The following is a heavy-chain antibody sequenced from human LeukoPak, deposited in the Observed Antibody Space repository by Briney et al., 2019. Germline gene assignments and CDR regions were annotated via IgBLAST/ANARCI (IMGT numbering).Heavy chain of an antibody. D-gene: IGHD5-24*01. CDR1: GYIFTSYY. Sequence: ASVKVSCKASGYIFTSYYLHWVRQAPGQGLEWMGIINPSGGSTNYAQKFQGRVTMTRDTSTSTVYMELSSLRSEDTAVYYCARLNAYNYGHDYWGQGTLVTVSS. CDR3: ARLNAYNYGHDY. J-gene: IGHJ4*02. V-gene: IGHV1-46*01. CDR2: INPSGGST.